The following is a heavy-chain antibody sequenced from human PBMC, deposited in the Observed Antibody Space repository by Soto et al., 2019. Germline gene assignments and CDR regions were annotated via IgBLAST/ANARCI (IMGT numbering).Heavy chain of an antibody. D-gene: IGHD3-3*01. J-gene: IGHJ4*02. CDR2: IYHSANT. V-gene: IGHV4-30-2*01. Sequence: QLQLQESGSGLVKPSQTLSLTCAVSVGSISSADYSWSWIRQPPGKGLEWIGYIYHSANTYYNPSLKSRVTISVDRSKNHVSLKLSSVTAADTAVYYCARGIGVVGRLLYLDSWGQGTLVTVSS. CDR1: VGSISSADYS. CDR3: ARGIGVVGRLLYLDS.